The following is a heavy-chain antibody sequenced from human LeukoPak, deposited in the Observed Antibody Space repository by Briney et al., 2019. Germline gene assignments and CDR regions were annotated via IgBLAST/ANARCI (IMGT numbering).Heavy chain of an antibody. CDR2: IYWNDDR. D-gene: IGHD3-10*01. CDR1: GFSLRTGGGG. Sequence: SGPTLVHPTRTLTLPYTLSGFSLRTGGGGVAWIRQPPEKALEWLPIIYWNDDRRYSPPLKSRPTITKDTSKNQVVLTLTNMDPVDTATYYRAHRSSFGEFFYWSQGTLVTVSS. V-gene: IGHV2-5*01. J-gene: IGHJ4*02. CDR3: AHRSSFGEFFY.